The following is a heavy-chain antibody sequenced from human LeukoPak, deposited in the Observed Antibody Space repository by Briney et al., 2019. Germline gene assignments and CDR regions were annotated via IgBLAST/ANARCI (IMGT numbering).Heavy chain of an antibody. Sequence: SVKVSCKASGGTFSSYAISWVRQAPGQGLEWMGGIIPIFGTANYAQKFQGRVTITTDESTSTAYIELSSLRSEDTAVYYCARGPDRVPLYYYYYMDVWGKGTTVTVSS. D-gene: IGHD1-1*01. CDR1: GGTFSSYA. V-gene: IGHV1-69*05. J-gene: IGHJ6*03. CDR2: IIPIFGTA. CDR3: ARGPDRVPLYYYYYMDV.